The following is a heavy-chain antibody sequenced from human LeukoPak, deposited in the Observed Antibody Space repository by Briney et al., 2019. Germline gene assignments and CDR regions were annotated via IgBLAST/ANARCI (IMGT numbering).Heavy chain of an antibody. D-gene: IGHD2-8*01. CDR3: ARDPPGVRYGRPIFDF. J-gene: IGHJ4*02. CDR1: VYTFTDYY. V-gene: IGHV1-2*02. CDR2: INPKSCCT. Sequence: GASVKVSCKSSVYTFTDYYRHWVRQAAGQGREWMGLINPKSCCTNYARKLRGRVTMTRDNSISTDYMELYSLRSDDTAVYYCARDPPGVRYGRPIFDFWGQGTLVTVSS.